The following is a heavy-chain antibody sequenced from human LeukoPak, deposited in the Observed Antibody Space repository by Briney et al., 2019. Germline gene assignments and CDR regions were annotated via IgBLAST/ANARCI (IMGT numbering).Heavy chain of an antibody. V-gene: IGHV3-48*03. D-gene: IGHD3-10*01. CDR3: ARRSRGTGSWYYFDY. J-gene: IGHJ4*02. Sequence: PGGSLRLSCAASGFTFSSYEMNWVRQAPGKGLEWASYISNSGNTIYYADSVKGRFTISRDNAKNSLYLQMNSLRAEDTAVYYCARRSRGTGSWYYFDYWGQGTLVTVSS. CDR2: ISNSGNTI. CDR1: GFTFSSYE.